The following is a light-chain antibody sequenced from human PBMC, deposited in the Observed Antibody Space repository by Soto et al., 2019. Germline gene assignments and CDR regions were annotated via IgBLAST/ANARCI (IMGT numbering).Light chain of an antibody. Sequence: GDRVTITCRASQSISSWVAWYQQKPGRAPKLLMYDVSNLESGVPSRFSGSGSGTEFTLTINFLQPDDSATYYCQQYNTFWTFGQGTKVDIK. CDR2: DVS. CDR1: QSISSW. J-gene: IGKJ1*01. CDR3: QQYNTFWT. V-gene: IGKV1-5*01.